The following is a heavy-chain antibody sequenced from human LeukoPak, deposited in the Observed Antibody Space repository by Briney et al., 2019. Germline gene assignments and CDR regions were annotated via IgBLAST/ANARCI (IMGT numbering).Heavy chain of an antibody. CDR2: ISSSSSYI. CDR1: GLTFENVW. D-gene: IGHD4-11*01. Sequence: GGSLRLSCVVSGLTFENVWMNWVRQAPGKGLEWVSSISSSSSYIYYADSVKGRFTISRDNAKNALYLQMNSLRAEDTAVYYCARGSRDDYSNPPFDYWGQGTLVTVSS. J-gene: IGHJ4*02. CDR3: ARGSRDDYSNPPFDY. V-gene: IGHV3-21*01.